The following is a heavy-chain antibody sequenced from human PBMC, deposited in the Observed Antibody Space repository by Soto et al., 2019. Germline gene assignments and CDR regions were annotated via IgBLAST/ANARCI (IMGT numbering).Heavy chain of an antibody. V-gene: IGHV4-39*01. D-gene: IGHD5-12*01. CDR3: ARVQRPWPPPYFDY. Sequence: QLQLQESGPGLVKPSETLSLTCTVSGGSISSSSYYWGWIRQPPGKGLEWIGSIYYSGSTYYNPSLKSRVTISVDTSKNRFSLKLSSVTAADTAVYYCARVQRPWPPPYFDYWGQGTLGTVSS. J-gene: IGHJ4*02. CDR2: IYYSGST. CDR1: GGSISSSSYY.